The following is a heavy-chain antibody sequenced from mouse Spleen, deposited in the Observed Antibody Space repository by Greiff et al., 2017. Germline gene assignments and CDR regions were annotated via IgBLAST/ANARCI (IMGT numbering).Heavy chain of an antibody. J-gene: IGHJ2*01. CDR2: ISSGSSTI. Sequence: EVKLMESGGGLVKPGGSLKLSCAASGFTFSDYGMHWVRQAPEKGLEWVAYISSGSSTIYYADTVKGRFTISRDNAKNTLFLQMTSLRSEDTAMDYCAREGYGYDFDYWGQGTTLTVSS. CDR3: AREGYGYDFDY. CDR1: GFTFSDYG. D-gene: IGHD1-2*01. V-gene: IGHV5-17*01.